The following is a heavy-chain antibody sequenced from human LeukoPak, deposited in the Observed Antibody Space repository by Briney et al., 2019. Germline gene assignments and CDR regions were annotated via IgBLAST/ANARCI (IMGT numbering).Heavy chain of an antibody. CDR3: ARVLRGAFDS. CDR2: IYHSGST. Sequence: PSETLSLTCTVSGYSITSGYYWAWIRQSSEKGLEWIGTIYHSGSTYNNPSLKSRVTISVDTSENRFSLSLTSATATDTAVYYCARVLRGAFDSWGQGTLVIVS. V-gene: IGHV4-38-2*02. D-gene: IGHD3-10*01. CDR1: GYSITSGYY. J-gene: IGHJ4*02.